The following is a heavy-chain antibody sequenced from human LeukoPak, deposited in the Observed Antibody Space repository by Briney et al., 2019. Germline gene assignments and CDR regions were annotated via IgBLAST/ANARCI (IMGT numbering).Heavy chain of an antibody. CDR2: INHSGST. Sequence: PSETLSLTCAVYGGSFSGYYWSWIRQPPGKGLEWIGEINHSGSTNYNPSLKSRVTISVDTSKNQFSLKLSSVTAADTAVYYCARGVPVYSNSPGFDPWGQGTLVTVSS. D-gene: IGHD4-11*01. CDR1: GGSFSGYY. V-gene: IGHV4-34*01. CDR3: ARGVPVYSNSPGFDP. J-gene: IGHJ5*02.